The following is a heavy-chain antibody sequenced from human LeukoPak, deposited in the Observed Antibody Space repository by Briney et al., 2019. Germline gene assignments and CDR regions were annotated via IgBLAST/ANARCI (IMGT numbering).Heavy chain of an antibody. CDR3: ARARVPAARNYHYYYMDV. J-gene: IGHJ6*03. D-gene: IGHD2-2*01. Sequence: SVKVSCKASGGTFSSYAISWVRQAPGQGLEWMGGIIPIFGTANYAQKFQGRVTITADKSTSTAYMELSSLRSEDTAVYYCARARVPAARNYHYYYMDVWGKGTTVTVSS. CDR2: IIPIFGTA. CDR1: GGTFSSYA. V-gene: IGHV1-69*06.